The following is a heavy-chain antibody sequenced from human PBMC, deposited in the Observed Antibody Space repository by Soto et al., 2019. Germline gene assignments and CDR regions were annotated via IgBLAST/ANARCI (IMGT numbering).Heavy chain of an antibody. J-gene: IGHJ4*02. V-gene: IGHV3-48*04. CDR1: GFTFSSYS. Sequence: GSLRLSCAASGFTFSSYSMNWVRQAPGKGLEWVSYYVPSVKGRFTISRDNAKNSLYLQMNSLRAEDAAVYYCATSTGAPGNYWGQGTLVTVSS. CDR3: ATSTGAPGNY. D-gene: IGHD1-26*01.